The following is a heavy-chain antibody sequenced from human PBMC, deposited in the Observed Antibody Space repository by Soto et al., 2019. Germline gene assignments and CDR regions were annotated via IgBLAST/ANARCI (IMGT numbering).Heavy chain of an antibody. Sequence: QVQLVQSGAEVNKPGSSVKVSCKASGGTFSSYAISWVRQAPGQGLEWMGGIIPIFGTANYAQKFQGRVTITADESTSTTYRELSSLRSEDTAVYYCAVCYSPRAYYGMDVWGQGTTVTVSS. CDR3: AVCYSPRAYYGMDV. D-gene: IGHD2-15*01. J-gene: IGHJ6*02. CDR1: GGTFSSYA. CDR2: IIPIFGTA. V-gene: IGHV1-69*12.